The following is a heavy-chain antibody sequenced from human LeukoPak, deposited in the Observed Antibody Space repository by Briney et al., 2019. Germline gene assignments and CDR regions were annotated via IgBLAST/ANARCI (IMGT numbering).Heavy chain of an antibody. V-gene: IGHV3-9*01. CDR1: GFTFDDYA. J-gene: IGHJ6*02. Sequence: SLRLSCAASGFTFDDYAMHWVRQAPGKGLEWVSGISWNSGSIGYADSVKGRFTISRDNAKNSLYLQMNSLRAEDTALYCCAKSPIYYYYYGMDVWGQGTTVTVSS. CDR2: ISWNSGSI. CDR3: AKSPIYYYYYGMDV.